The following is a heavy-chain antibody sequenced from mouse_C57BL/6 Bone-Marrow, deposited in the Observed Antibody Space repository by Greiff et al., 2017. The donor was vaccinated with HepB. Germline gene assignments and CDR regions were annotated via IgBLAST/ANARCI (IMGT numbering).Heavy chain of an antibody. CDR1: GFNINDYY. J-gene: IGHJ3*01. V-gene: IGHV14-2*01. CDR3: VKSLYGSPFAY. D-gene: IGHD1-1*01. Sequence: VQLQQSGAELVKPGASVKLSCTASGFNINDYYMHWVKQRTEQGLEWIGRIDPEDGETKYAPKFQGKATITADTSSNTAYLQLSSLTSEDAAVYYWVKSLYGSPFAYWGQGTLVTVSA. CDR2: IDPEDGET.